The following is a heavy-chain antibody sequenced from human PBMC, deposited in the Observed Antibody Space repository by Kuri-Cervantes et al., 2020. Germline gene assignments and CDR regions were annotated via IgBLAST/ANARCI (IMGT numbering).Heavy chain of an antibody. J-gene: IGHJ6*03. CDR1: GGSFSGYY. Sequence: SETLSLTCAVYGGSFSGYYWSWIRQPPGKGLEWIGEINHSGSTNYNPSLKSRVTISVDKSKNQFSLKLSSVTAADTAVYYCARVGSGWGWDDYYYYMDVWGKGTTVTVSS. CDR3: ARVGSGWGWDDYYYYMDV. V-gene: IGHV4-34*01. CDR2: INHSGST. D-gene: IGHD6-19*01.